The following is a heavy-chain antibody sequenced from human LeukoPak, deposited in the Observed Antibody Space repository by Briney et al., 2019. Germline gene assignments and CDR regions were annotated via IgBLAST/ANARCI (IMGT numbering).Heavy chain of an antibody. D-gene: IGHD3-16*01. CDR2: IRYDGSNK. V-gene: IGHV3-30*02. J-gene: IGHJ4*02. Sequence: GGSLRLSCAASGFTFSSYGMHWVRQAPGKGLEWVAFIRYDGSNKYYADSVKGRFTISRDNSKNTLYLQMNSLRAEDTAVYYCATDWGRRLDYWGQGTLVTVSS. CDR1: GFTFSSYG. CDR3: ATDWGRRLDY.